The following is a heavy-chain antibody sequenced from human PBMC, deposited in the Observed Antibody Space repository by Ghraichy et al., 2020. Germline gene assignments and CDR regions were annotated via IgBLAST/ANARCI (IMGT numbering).Heavy chain of an antibody. CDR1: GGSISSSSYY. J-gene: IGHJ4*02. Sequence: SETLSLTCTVSGGSISSSSYYWGWIRQPPGKGLEWIGSIYYSGSTYYNPSLKSRVTISVDTSKNQFSLKLSSVTAADTAVYYCARQGPPQFPIAGSGYWGQGTLVTVSS. CDR2: IYYSGST. D-gene: IGHD1-14*01. V-gene: IGHV4-39*01. CDR3: ARQGPPQFPIAGSGY.